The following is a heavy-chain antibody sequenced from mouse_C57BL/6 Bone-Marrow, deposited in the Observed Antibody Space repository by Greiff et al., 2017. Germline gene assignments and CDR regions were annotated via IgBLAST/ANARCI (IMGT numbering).Heavy chain of an antibody. CDR2: ISDGGSYT. Sequence: EVKLMESGGGLVKPGGSLKLSCAASGFTFSSYAMSWVRQTPEKRLEWVATISDGGSYTYYPDNVKGRFTISRDNAKNNLYLQMSDLKSEDTAMYYCARDYYGSSHFDYWGQGTTLTVSS. V-gene: IGHV5-4*01. D-gene: IGHD1-1*01. CDR1: GFTFSSYA. J-gene: IGHJ2*01. CDR3: ARDYYGSSHFDY.